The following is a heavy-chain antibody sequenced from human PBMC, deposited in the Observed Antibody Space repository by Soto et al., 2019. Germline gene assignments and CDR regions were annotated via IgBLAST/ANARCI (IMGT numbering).Heavy chain of an antibody. CDR2: MNPNSANT. V-gene: IGHV1-8*01. CDR3: ARWGQGPAAGPNFDY. D-gene: IGHD6-13*01. Sequence: QVQLVQSGAEVKKPGASVKVSCKASGYTFTNYDINWVRQAPGQGLEWMGWMNPNSANTGYAQKFQGRITMTRDTSMSTAYMDLSSLKSEDTAVYYCARWGQGPAAGPNFDYWGQGTLVTVSS. J-gene: IGHJ4*02. CDR1: GYTFTNYD.